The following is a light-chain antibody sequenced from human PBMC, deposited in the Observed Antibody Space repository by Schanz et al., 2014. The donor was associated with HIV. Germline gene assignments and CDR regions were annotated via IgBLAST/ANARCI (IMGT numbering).Light chain of an antibody. CDR2: DVT. Sequence: QSALTQPASVSGSPGQSITISCTGTSSDVGGYNYVSWYQQHPGKAPKLMIYDVTNRPSGVSNRFSGSKSGNTASLTVSGLQPEDEADYYCSSFAGSNIPWVFGGGTKVTVL. J-gene: IGLJ3*02. V-gene: IGLV2-14*03. CDR3: SSFAGSNIPWV. CDR1: SSDVGGYNY.